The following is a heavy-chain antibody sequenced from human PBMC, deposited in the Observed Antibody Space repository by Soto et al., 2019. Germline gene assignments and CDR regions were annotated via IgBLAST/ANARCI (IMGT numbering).Heavy chain of an antibody. CDR2: IKKDGSDK. CDR3: ARARSGYYFDS. Sequence: GGSLRLSCAASGFTFSDFWMGWVRQVPGKGLEWVANIKKDGSDKYYVDSVKGRFTISRDNAKSSLYLEMNSLRAEDTAIYYCARARSGYYFDSWGQGTLVTVSS. V-gene: IGHV3-7*05. J-gene: IGHJ4*02. D-gene: IGHD3-22*01. CDR1: GFTFSDFW.